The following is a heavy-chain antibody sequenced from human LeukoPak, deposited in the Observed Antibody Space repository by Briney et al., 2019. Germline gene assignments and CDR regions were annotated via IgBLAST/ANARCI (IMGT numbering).Heavy chain of an antibody. V-gene: IGHV3-48*03. CDR1: GFTFSSYE. D-gene: IGHD3-10*02. CDR3: AELGITMIGGV. CDR2: ISSSGSTI. Sequence: GGSLRLSCAASGFTFSSYEMNWVRQTPGKGLEWVSYISSSGSTIYYADSVKGRFTISRDNAKNSLYLQMNSLRAEDTAVYYCAELGITMIGGVWGKGTTVTISS. J-gene: IGHJ6*04.